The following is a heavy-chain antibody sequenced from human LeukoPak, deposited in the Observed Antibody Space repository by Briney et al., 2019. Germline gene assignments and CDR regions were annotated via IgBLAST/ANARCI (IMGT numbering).Heavy chain of an antibody. CDR3: AKDGYGDSTDDY. CDR1: GFTFSNYW. Sequence: PGGSLRLSCEGSGFTFSNYWMGWVRQAPGKGLQWVANIKTDGSEKYYVDSVKGRFTISRDNAKNSLYLQMNSLRAEDTAVYYCAKDGYGDSTDDYWGQGTLVTVSS. J-gene: IGHJ4*02. CDR2: IKTDGSEK. V-gene: IGHV3-7*01. D-gene: IGHD4-17*01.